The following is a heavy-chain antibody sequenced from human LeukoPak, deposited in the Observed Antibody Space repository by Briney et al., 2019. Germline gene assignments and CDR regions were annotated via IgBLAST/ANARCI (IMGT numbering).Heavy chain of an antibody. Sequence: GGSLRLSCAASGFTFSDHGMHWVRQAPGKGLEWVAVIWFDGSNKYYADSVKGRFTISRDDSKNTLYLQMNSLRVEDTAVYYCAREASDYYRDFWGQGTLVTASS. D-gene: IGHD3-3*01. J-gene: IGHJ4*02. CDR2: IWFDGSNK. CDR1: GFTFSDHG. CDR3: AREASDYYRDF. V-gene: IGHV3-33*01.